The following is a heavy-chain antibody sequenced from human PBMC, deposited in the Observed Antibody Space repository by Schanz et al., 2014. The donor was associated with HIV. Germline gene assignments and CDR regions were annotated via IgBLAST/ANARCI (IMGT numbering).Heavy chain of an antibody. V-gene: IGHV3-9*01. D-gene: IGHD1-26*01. CDR2: MTWNRRRI. J-gene: IGHJ6*02. Sequence: EVQLVESGGGLVQPGRSLRLSCAASGFTLEDFAMHWVRQAPGKGLEWVSGMTWNRRRIGYGDAVKGRFTISRDNANNFVYLEMNGLRVEDTALYYCAKGIMGATEYYYGMDAWGQGTMVTVS. CDR3: AKGIMGATEYYYGMDA. CDR1: GFTLEDFA.